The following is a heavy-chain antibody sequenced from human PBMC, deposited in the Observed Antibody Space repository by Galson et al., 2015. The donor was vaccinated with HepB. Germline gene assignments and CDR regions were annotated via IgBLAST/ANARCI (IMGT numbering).Heavy chain of an antibody. CDR2: INRNGGRT. CDR3: VKDRGSSSWWGGYFDY. Sequence: SLRLSCAVSGFTFSSYAMHWVRQAPGKGLEYVSAINRNGGRTYYADSVKGRFTVSRVNSKNMVYLQMSSLRAEDTAGYYCVKDRGSSSWWGGYFDYWGQGTLVTVSS. J-gene: IGHJ4*02. V-gene: IGHV3-64D*06. CDR1: GFTFSSYA. D-gene: IGHD6-13*01.